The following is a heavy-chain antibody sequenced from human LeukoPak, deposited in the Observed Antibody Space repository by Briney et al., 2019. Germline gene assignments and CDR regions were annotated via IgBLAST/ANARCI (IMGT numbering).Heavy chain of an antibody. CDR2: IYHSGST. D-gene: IGHD5-18*01. CDR3: ARGQGSYGDY. J-gene: IGHJ4*02. V-gene: IGHV4-4*02. Sequence: SGTLSPTCAVSGGSISNSNWWNWVRQPPGKGLEWIGEIYHSGSTNYNPSLRSRVTISVDRSKNQFALKLTSVTAADTAVYYCARGQGSYGDYWGQGTLVIVSS. CDR1: GGSISNSNW.